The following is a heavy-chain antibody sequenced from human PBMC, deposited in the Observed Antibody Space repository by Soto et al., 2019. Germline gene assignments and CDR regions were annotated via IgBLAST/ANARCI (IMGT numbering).Heavy chain of an antibody. CDR1: GFTFSDYY. V-gene: IGHV3-11*06. CDR3: GTRSASGYDYFDY. CDR2: ISSSSSYT. Sequence: GGSLRLPCAASGFTFSDYYMSWIRQAPGKGLEWVSYISSSSSYTNYADSVKGRFTISRDNAKNSLYLQMNSLRAEDTAVYYCGTRSASGYDYFDYWGQGTLVTVSS. D-gene: IGHD5-12*01. J-gene: IGHJ4*02.